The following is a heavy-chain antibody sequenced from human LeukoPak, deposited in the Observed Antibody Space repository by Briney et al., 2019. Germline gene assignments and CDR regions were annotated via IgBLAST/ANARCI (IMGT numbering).Heavy chain of an antibody. D-gene: IGHD7-27*01. J-gene: IGHJ4*02. CDR1: GFTFSSYG. Sequence: GGSLRLSCAASGFTFSSYGMHWVRQAPGKGLEWVAVISYDGSNKYYADSVKGRFTISRDNSKNTLYLQMNSLRAVDTAVYYCAKDLGHGYWGQGTLVTVSP. CDR2: ISYDGSNK. V-gene: IGHV3-30*18. CDR3: AKDLGHGY.